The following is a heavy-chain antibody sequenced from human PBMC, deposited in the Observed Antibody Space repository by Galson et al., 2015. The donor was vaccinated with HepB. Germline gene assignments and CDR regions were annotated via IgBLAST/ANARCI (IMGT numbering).Heavy chain of an antibody. Sequence: SETLSLTCAVYGGSFSGYYWSWIRQPPGKGLEWIGEINHSGSTNYNPSLKSRVTISVDTSKNQFSLKLSSVTAADTAVYYCARWYGDIAAAGMVGPGYNWFDPWGQGTLVTVSS. D-gene: IGHD6-13*01. CDR1: GGSFSGYY. CDR3: ARWYGDIAAAGMVGPGYNWFDP. V-gene: IGHV4-34*01. J-gene: IGHJ5*02. CDR2: INHSGST.